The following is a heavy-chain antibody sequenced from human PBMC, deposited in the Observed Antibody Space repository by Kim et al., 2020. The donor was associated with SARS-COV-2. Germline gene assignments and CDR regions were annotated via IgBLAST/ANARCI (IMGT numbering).Heavy chain of an antibody. D-gene: IGHD3-10*01. Sequence: GGSLRLSCAASGFTFSSYWMHWVRQAPGKGLVWVSRINSDGSSTSYADSVKGRFTISRDNAKNTLYLQMNSLRAEDTAVYYCARDTRTYYYGSGSYYCYFDYWGQGTLVTVSS. V-gene: IGHV3-74*01. J-gene: IGHJ4*02. CDR2: INSDGSST. CDR3: ARDTRTYYYGSGSYYCYFDY. CDR1: GFTFSSYW.